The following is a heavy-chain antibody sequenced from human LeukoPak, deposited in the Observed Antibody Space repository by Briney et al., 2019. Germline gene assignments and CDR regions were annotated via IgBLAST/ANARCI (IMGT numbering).Heavy chain of an antibody. D-gene: IGHD4-17*01. CDR2: VSAYSGDT. J-gene: IGHJ6*02. CDR1: GYTFTSYG. CDR3: ARDRAVTTSYYYYGMDV. V-gene: IGHV1-18*01. Sequence: ASVKVSCKASGYTFTSYGISWVRQAPGQGLEWMGWVSAYSGDTNYAQKFQGRVTMTRDTSTSTVYMELSSLRSEDTAVYYCARDRAVTTSYYYYGMDVWGQGTTVTVSS.